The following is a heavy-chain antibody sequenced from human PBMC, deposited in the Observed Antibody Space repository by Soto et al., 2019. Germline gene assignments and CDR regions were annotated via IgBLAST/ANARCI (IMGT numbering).Heavy chain of an antibody. J-gene: IGHJ5*02. CDR3: ARGRAAAGTEGWFDP. CDR1: GGSFSGYY. CDR2: IHHSGST. D-gene: IGHD6-13*01. Sequence: SETLSLTCAVYGGSFSGYYWSRIRQPPGKGLEWIGEIHHSGSTNYIPSLKSRVTMSVDTSKNQFSLKLSSVTAADTAVYFCARGRAAAGTEGWFDPWGQGTLVTVSS. V-gene: IGHV4-34*01.